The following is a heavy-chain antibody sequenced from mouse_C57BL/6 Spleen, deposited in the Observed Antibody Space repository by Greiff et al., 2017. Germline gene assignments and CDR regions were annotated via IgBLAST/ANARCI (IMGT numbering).Heavy chain of an antibody. J-gene: IGHJ3*01. CDR2: ISYGGSN. D-gene: IGHD2-4*01. V-gene: IGHV3-6*01. Sequence: EVQLQQSGPGLVKPSQSLSLTCSVTGYSITSGYYWNWIRQFPGNKLEWMGYISYGGSNNYNPSLKNRISITRDTSKNQFFLELNSVTTEDTATYYCARDRLYDYDAYWGQGTLVTVSA. CDR1: GYSITSGYY. CDR3: ARDRLYDYDAY.